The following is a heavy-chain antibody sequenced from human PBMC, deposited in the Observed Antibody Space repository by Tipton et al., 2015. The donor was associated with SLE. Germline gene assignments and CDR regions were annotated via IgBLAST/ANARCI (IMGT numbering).Heavy chain of an antibody. CDR2: IYYSGST. Sequence: LRLSCAVYGGSFSGYYWSWIRQPPGKGLEWIGYIYYSGSTNYNPSLKSRVTISVDTSKNQFSLKLSSVTAADTAVYYCASAHPSYWYFDLWGRGTLVTVSS. CDR3: ASAHPSYWYFDL. V-gene: IGHV4-59*01. CDR1: GGSFSGYY. J-gene: IGHJ2*01.